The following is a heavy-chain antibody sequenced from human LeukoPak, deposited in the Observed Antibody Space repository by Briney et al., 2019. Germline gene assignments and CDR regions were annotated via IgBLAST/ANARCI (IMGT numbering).Heavy chain of an antibody. CDR2: IYTVDSAT. J-gene: IGHJ6*04. D-gene: IGHD2-15*01. CDR1: VYTFTTYS. CDR3: AGQQVAYYYYYGMDV. V-gene: IGHV5-51*01. Sequence: GEPLKISAKASVYTFTTYSIACVRRMPGKGLEWMVIIYTVDSATIYSPSFQGQATISANTSITTTFLQWSRLKGAQTAMSYCAGQQVAYYYYYGMDVWGNGTPVTVSS.